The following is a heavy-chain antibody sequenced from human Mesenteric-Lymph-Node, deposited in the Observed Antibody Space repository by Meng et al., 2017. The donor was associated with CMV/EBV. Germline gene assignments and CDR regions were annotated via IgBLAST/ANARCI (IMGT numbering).Heavy chain of an antibody. CDR1: GFTFSSYC. Sequence: GESLKISCVASGFTFSSYCMHWVRQAPGMGLEWVSRVNNDGTSTVYADSVKGRFTISRDNAKDTLSLQMNSLRAEDTAVYYCTRGLRGPDYWGQGSLVTVSS. CDR3: TRGLRGPDY. CDR2: VNNDGTST. J-gene: IGHJ4*02. D-gene: IGHD3-10*01. V-gene: IGHV3-74*01.